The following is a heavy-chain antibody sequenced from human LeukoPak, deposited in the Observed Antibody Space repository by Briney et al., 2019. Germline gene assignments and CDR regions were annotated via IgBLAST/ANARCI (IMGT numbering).Heavy chain of an antibody. CDR1: GFTFSSYA. V-gene: IGHV3-23*01. CDR3: AKTVEYSGYDLFSVFDY. CDR2: ISGSSGST. D-gene: IGHD5-12*01. J-gene: IGHJ4*02. Sequence: HAGGSLRLSCAASGFTFSSYAMSWVRQAPGKGLEWVSAISGSSGSTYYADSVKGRFTISRDNSKNTLYLQMNSLRAEDTAVYYCAKTVEYSGYDLFSVFDYWGQGTLVTVSS.